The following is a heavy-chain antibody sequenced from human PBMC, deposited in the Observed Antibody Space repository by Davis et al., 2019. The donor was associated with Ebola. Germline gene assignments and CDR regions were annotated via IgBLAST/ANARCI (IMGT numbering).Heavy chain of an antibody. CDR3: AKDRTPYYYDSSGYYRALFDY. Sequence: GGSLRLSCAASGFVFRNYVMSWVRQAPGKGLEWVSAVTSSGGSTYYADSVKGRFTISRDNSKNTLYLQMNSLRAEDTAVYYCAKDRTPYYYDSSGYYRALFDYWGQGTLVTVSS. J-gene: IGHJ4*02. CDR1: GFVFRNYV. CDR2: VTSSGGST. V-gene: IGHV3-23*01. D-gene: IGHD3-22*01.